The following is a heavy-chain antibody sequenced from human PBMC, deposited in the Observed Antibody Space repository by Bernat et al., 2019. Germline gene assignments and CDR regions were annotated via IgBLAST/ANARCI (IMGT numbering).Heavy chain of an antibody. V-gene: IGHV3-21*01. Sequence: EVQLVESGGGLVKPGGSLRLSCAAPGFTFSSYSMNWVRQAPGKGLEWVSSISSSSSYIYYADSVKGRFTISRDNAKNSLYLQMNSLRAEDTAVYYCARDKIGIAAAEGYYYYGMDVWGQGTTVTVSS. J-gene: IGHJ6*02. CDR1: GFTFSSYS. CDR3: ARDKIGIAAAEGYYYYGMDV. D-gene: IGHD6-13*01. CDR2: ISSSSSYI.